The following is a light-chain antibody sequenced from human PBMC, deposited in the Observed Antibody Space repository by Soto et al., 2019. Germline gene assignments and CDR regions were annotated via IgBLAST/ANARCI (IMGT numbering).Light chain of an antibody. J-gene: IGKJ1*01. CDR1: QSLLHSNGYNY. CDR2: WAS. V-gene: IGKV2-28*01. CDR3: QHYNSYSEA. Sequence: DIVMTQSPLSLPVTPGEPASVSCRSSQSLLHSNGYNYLDWYQQRPGQPTKLLFYWASTRESGVPDRFSGSGSGTHFTLTIRSLQNDDLATYYCQHYNSYSEAFGQGTKVDTK.